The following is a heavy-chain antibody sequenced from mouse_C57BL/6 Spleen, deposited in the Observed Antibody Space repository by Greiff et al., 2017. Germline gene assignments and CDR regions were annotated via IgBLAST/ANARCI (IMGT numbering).Heavy chain of an antibody. Sequence: QVQLQQSGAELVRPGTSVKMSCKASGYTFTNYWIGWAKQRPGHGLEWIGDIYPGGGYTNYNEKFKGKATLTADKSSSTAYMQFSSLTSEDSAIYYCARSYYYGSSSWFAYWGQGTLVTVSA. CDR2: IYPGGGYT. CDR3: ARSYYYGSSSWFAY. CDR1: GYTFTNYW. D-gene: IGHD1-1*01. V-gene: IGHV1-63*01. J-gene: IGHJ3*01.